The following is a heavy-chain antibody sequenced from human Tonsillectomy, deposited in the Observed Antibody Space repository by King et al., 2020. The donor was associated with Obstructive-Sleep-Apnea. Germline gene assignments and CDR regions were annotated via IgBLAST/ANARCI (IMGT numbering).Heavy chain of an antibody. CDR2: IYHTGNT. Sequence: QLQESGPGLVKPSETLSLTCAVSGYSITSGYYWGWIRQPPGKGLEWIASIYHTGNTYYNPSLTSRVIMSVDTSKNQFSLKLTSVTAADPAVYYCTREXGXLXGFDXXGQXTXVTVSX. CDR3: TREXGXLXGFDX. CDR1: GYSITSGYY. V-gene: IGHV4-38-2*02. D-gene: IGHD3-16*01. J-gene: IGHJ4*02.